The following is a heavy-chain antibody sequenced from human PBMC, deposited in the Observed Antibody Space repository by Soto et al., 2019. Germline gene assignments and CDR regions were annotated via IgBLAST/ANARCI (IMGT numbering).Heavy chain of an antibody. J-gene: IGHJ4*02. V-gene: IGHV1-69*01. CDR1: GGTFSSYA. D-gene: IGHD2-15*01. Sequence: QVQLVQSGAEVKKPGSSVKVSCKASGGTFSSYAISWVRQAPGQGLEWLGGIIPIFGTANYAQKFQGRVTITADESTSTADMELSSLRSEDTAVYYCARAFDCSGGSCFSPFDYWGQGTLVTVSS. CDR2: IIPIFGTA. CDR3: ARAFDCSGGSCFSPFDY.